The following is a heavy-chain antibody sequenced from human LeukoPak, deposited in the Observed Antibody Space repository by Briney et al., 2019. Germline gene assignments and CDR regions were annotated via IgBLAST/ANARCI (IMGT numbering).Heavy chain of an antibody. CDR1: GYTFTSYD. D-gene: IGHD6-19*01. V-gene: IGHV1-8*01. J-gene: IGHJ6*02. CDR3: ARGGSSGWYAPIYYYYGMDV. CDR2: MNPNSGNT. Sequence: ASVKVSCKASGYTFTSYDINWVRQATGQGREWMGWMNPNSGNTGYAQKFQGRVTMTRNTSISTAYMELSSLRSEDTAVYYCARGGSSGWYAPIYYYYGMDVWGQGTTVTVS.